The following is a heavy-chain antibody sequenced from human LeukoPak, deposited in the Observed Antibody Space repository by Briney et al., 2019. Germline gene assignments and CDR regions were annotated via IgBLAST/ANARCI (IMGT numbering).Heavy chain of an antibody. Sequence: GGSLRLSCAASGFTFSGYTMSWVRQAPGKGLEWVSGISHSGGTTDYADSVKGRFTISRDNSRNTLYVQMNSLRVEDTAIYYCATLGGGDGYWGRGTLVTVSS. CDR3: ATLGGGDGY. V-gene: IGHV3-23*01. CDR1: GFTFSGYT. CDR2: ISHSGGTT. J-gene: IGHJ4*02. D-gene: IGHD3-16*01.